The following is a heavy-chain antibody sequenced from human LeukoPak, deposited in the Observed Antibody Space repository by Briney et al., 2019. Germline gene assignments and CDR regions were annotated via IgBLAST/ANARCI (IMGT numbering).Heavy chain of an antibody. CDR2: INPSGGST. D-gene: IGHD1-14*01. Sequence: ASVKVSCKASGYTFTSYSMHWVRQAPGQGLEWMGIINPSGGSTSYAQKFQGRVTMTRDMSTGTVYMELSSLRSEDTAVYYCARRYLYYFDYWGQGTLVTVSS. CDR1: GYTFTSYS. V-gene: IGHV1-46*01. J-gene: IGHJ4*02. CDR3: ARRYLYYFDY.